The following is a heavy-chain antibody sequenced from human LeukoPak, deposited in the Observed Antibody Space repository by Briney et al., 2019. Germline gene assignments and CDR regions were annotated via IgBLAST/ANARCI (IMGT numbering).Heavy chain of an antibody. CDR3: TNFDH. V-gene: IGHV3-30*02. Sequence: GGSLRLSCTASGCTFISSGMHWVRQGPGEGLAWVSFIYYDGTDKYYADSVKGRFTISRDNSKNTLYLQMNNLRAEDTAVYYCTNFDHWGQGTLLTVSS. CDR2: IYYDGTDK. J-gene: IGHJ4*02. CDR1: GCTFISSG.